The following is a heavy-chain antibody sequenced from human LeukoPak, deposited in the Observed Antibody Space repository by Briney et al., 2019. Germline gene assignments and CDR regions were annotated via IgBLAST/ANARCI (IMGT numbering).Heavy chain of an antibody. CDR1: GGTFSSYA. D-gene: IGHD3-22*01. J-gene: IGHJ4*02. CDR2: IIPIFGTA. CDR3: ARDFHELYYYDSSGYYYSYFDY. V-gene: IGHV1-69*05. Sequence: ASVKVSCKASGGTFSSYAISWVRQAPGHGLEWMGRIIPIFGTANYAQKFQGRVTITTDESTSTAYMELSSLRSEDTAVYYCARDFHELYYYDSSGYYYSYFDYWGQGTLVTVSS.